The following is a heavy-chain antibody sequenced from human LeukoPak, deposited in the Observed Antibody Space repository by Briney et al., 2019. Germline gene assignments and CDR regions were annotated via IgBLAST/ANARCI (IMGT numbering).Heavy chain of an antibody. CDR2: INHSGST. CDR3: ARVKYSSGWSYYYYYMDV. J-gene: IGHJ6*03. V-gene: IGHV4-39*07. CDR1: GGSISNSRYY. D-gene: IGHD6-19*01. Sequence: SETLSLTCTVSGGSISNSRYYWDWIRQPPGKGLEWIGEINHSGSTNYNPSLKSRVTISVDTSKNQFSLKLSSVTAADTAVYYCARVKYSSGWSYYYYYMDVWGKGTTVTVSS.